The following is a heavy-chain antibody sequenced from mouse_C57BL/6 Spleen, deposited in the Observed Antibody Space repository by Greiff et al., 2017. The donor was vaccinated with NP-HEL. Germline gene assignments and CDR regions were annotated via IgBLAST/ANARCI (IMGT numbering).Heavy chain of an antibody. CDR1: GYSITSGYY. D-gene: IGHD2-4*01. V-gene: IGHV3-6*01. J-gene: IGHJ2*01. CDR2: ISYDGSN. Sequence: EVQLQESGPGLVKPSQSLSLTCSVTGYSITSGYYWNWIRQFPGNKLEWMGYISYDGSNNYNPSLKNRISITRDTSKNQFFLKLNSVTTEDTATYYCARDGMITSFDYWGQGTTLTVSS. CDR3: ARDGMITSFDY.